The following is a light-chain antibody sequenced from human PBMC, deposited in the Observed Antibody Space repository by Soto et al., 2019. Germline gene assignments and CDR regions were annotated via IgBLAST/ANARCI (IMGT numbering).Light chain of an antibody. J-gene: IGLJ2*01. CDR2: RSN. Sequence: QSVLTRPPSASGTPGQSVTIFCSGSKSNIGGGYVYWYHQLPGAAPKLLIYRSNQRPSGIPDRISGSRSGTSASLAISGLRSDDEAEYYCAAWDDSLNGVVFGGGTKLT. CDR1: KSNIGGGY. CDR3: AAWDDSLNGVV. V-gene: IGLV1-47*01.